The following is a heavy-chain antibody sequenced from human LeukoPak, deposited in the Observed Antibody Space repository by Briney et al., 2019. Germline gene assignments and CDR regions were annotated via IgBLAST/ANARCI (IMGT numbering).Heavy chain of an antibody. V-gene: IGHV3-48*03. CDR2: ISTTGTTI. CDR3: ARGFAPHDF. CDR1: GSTFSHYE. J-gene: IGHJ4*02. Sequence: GGPLRLSCAASGSTFSHYEMNWVRQAPGKGLEWVSYISTTGTTIFYADSVKGRFTISRDNAKNSLFLQMHSMRAEDTAVYYCARGFAPHDFWGQGTLVTVSS.